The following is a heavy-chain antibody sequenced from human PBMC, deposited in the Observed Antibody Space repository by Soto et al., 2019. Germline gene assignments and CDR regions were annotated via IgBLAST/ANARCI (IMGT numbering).Heavy chain of an antibody. CDR3: ARPLYPGYCTDGVCYSYDY. CDR1: GYTFTAYW. Sequence: HGESLKISCQSFGYTFTAYWIAWVRQMPGKGLEWMGIIFPADSEIRYSPSFRGHVTISADKSISTAYLQWSSLEASDTAMYYCARPLYPGYCTDGVCYSYDYWGQGTPVTVSS. D-gene: IGHD2-8*01. CDR2: IFPADSEI. V-gene: IGHV5-51*01. J-gene: IGHJ4*02.